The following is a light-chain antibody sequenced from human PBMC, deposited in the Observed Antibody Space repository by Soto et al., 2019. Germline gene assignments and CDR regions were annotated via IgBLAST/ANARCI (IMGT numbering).Light chain of an antibody. CDR2: EVT. Sequence: QSALTQPASVSGSPGQSITISCTGTSSDVGGYNYVSWYQQHPGKAPKLMIYEVTHRPSGVSNRFSGSKSGNTASLTISGLQAEDEADYYCSSYTISNTLPFVFGTGTKLTVL. CDR3: SSYTISNTLPFV. CDR1: SSDVGGYNY. V-gene: IGLV2-14*01. J-gene: IGLJ1*01.